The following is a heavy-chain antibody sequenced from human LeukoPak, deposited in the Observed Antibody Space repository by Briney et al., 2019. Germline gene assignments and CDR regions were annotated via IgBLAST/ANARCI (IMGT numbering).Heavy chain of an antibody. Sequence: PGGSLRLSCAASGFTFSSYAMSWVRQTPGKGLEWVSTISSTGDSTYHADSVKGRFTISRDNSKNTLYLQMNSLRAEDTAVYYCAKGHQVTFFDHWGQGTLVTVPS. D-gene: IGHD5-18*01. CDR2: ISSTGDST. V-gene: IGHV3-23*01. CDR3: AKGHQVTFFDH. J-gene: IGHJ4*02. CDR1: GFTFSSYA.